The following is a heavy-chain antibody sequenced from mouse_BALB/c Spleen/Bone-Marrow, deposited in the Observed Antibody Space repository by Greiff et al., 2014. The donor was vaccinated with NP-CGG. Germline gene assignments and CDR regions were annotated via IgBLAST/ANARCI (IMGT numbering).Heavy chain of an antibody. CDR2: INSNGGST. D-gene: IGHD2-1*01. J-gene: IGHJ2*01. V-gene: IGHV5-6-3*01. CDR1: GFTFSSYG. CDR3: VRDNYGNYVDYFDF. Sequence: EVQRVESGGGLVQPGGSLKLSCAASGFTFSSYGMSWVRQTPDKRLELVATINSNGGSTYYPDSVKGRFTISRDTAKNTLYLQMSSLKSEETAMYYCVRDNYGNYVDYFDFWGQGTTLTVSS.